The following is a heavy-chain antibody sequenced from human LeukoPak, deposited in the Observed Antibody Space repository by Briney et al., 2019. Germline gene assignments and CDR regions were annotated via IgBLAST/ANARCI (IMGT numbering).Heavy chain of an antibody. CDR3: ARDYTIFRVVTAFDI. D-gene: IGHD3-3*01. J-gene: IGHJ3*02. V-gene: IGHV1-8*03. CDR1: GYTFTSYD. Sequence: ASVKVSCKASGYTFTSYDINWVRQATGQGLEWMGWMNPNSGNTGYAQKFQGRVTITRNTSISTAYMELSSLRSEDTAVYYCARDYTIFRVVTAFDIWGQGTMVTVSS. CDR2: MNPNSGNT.